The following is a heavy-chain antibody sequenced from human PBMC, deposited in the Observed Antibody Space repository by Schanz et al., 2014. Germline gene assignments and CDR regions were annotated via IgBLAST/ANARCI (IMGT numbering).Heavy chain of an antibody. CDR3: ARLDSSSWYPRY. V-gene: IGHV3-11*03. J-gene: IGHJ4*02. CDR2: ISSSGSYT. Sequence: VLLLESGGRVERPGGSLRLSCAASGFTFSDYYMSWIRQAPGKGLEWVSYISSSGSYTNYADSVKGRFTTSRDNGKKSMYLQMNSLRAEDTAVYYCARLDSSSWYPRYWGQGTLVTVSS. CDR1: GFTFSDYY. D-gene: IGHD6-13*01.